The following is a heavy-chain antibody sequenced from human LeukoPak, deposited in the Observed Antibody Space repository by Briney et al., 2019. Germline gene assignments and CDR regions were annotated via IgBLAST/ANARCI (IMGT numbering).Heavy chain of an antibody. V-gene: IGHV4-4*07. J-gene: IGHJ6*02. CDR3: ARDGYYDFWSGSSFYYYGMDV. CDR1: CGSISSYY. D-gene: IGHD3-3*01. CDR2: SYTSGST. Sequence: ASQTLSLTCTVACGSISSYYWSWVRQHAGKGLEWLRRSYTSGSTNYNPSLKGRVTMSVDTSKNQFSLKLSSVTAADTAVYYCARDGYYDFWSGSSFYYYGMDVWGQGTTVTVSS.